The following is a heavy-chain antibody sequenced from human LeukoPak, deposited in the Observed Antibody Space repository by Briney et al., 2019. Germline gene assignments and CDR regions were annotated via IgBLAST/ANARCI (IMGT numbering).Heavy chain of an antibody. J-gene: IGHJ5*02. V-gene: IGHV3-74*01. CDR2: INSDGSST. CDR1: GFTFSSYW. D-gene: IGHD3-22*01. CDR3: ARAGYYDSTWFDP. Sequence: GGSLRLSCAASGFTFSSYWMHWVRQAPGKGLVWVSRINSDGSSTSYADSVKGRFTISRDNSKNTLYLQMNSLRAEDTAVYYCARAGYYDSTWFDPWGQGTLVTVSS.